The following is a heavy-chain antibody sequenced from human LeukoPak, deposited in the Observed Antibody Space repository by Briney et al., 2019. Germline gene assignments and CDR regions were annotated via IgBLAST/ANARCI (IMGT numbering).Heavy chain of an antibody. CDR2: IYYSGST. D-gene: IGHD3-22*01. Sequence: SETLSLTCTVSGGSISSSSYYWGWIRQPPGKGLEWIVSIYYSGSTYYNPSLKSRVTISVDTSKNQFSLTLSSVTAADTAVYYCARDLTRYHDGGNWFDPWGQGTLVTVSS. CDR1: GGSISSSSYY. CDR3: ARDLTRYHDGGNWFDP. J-gene: IGHJ5*02. V-gene: IGHV4-39*07.